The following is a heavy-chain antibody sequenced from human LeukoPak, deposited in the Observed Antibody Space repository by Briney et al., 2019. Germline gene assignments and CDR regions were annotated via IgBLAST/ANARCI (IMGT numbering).Heavy chain of an antibody. Sequence: GGSLRLSCAASGFTFSSYWMSWVRQAPGKGLEWVANIKQDGSEKYYVDSVKGRFTISRDNAKNSLYLQMNSLRAEDTFLYYCARGHSSGYYDYWGQGTLVTVSS. J-gene: IGHJ4*02. CDR2: IKQDGSEK. CDR1: GFTFSSYW. V-gene: IGHV3-7*01. CDR3: ARGHSSGYYDY. D-gene: IGHD3-22*01.